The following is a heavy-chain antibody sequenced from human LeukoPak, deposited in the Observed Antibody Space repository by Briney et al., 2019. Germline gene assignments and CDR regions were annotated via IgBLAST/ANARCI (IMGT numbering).Heavy chain of an antibody. J-gene: IGHJ4*02. D-gene: IGHD1-26*01. CDR3: AKDRAAFVVGATTSCYFDY. Sequence: GGSLRLSCAASGFTFSSYGMHWVGRAPGKGLEWVAFIRYDGSNKYYADSVKGRFTISRDNSKNTLYLQMNSLRAEDTAVYYCAKDRAAFVVGATTSCYFDYWGQGTLVTVSS. CDR2: IRYDGSNK. V-gene: IGHV3-30*02. CDR1: GFTFSSYG.